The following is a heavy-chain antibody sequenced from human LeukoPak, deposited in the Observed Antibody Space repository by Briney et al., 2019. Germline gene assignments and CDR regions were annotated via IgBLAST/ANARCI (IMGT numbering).Heavy chain of an antibody. V-gene: IGHV4-30-2*01. CDR1: GGSISSGGYS. Sequence: SQTLSLTCAVSGGSISSGGYSWSWIRQPPGKGLEWIGYIYHSGSTYYNPSLKSRVTISVDRSKNQFSLKLSSVTAADTAVYYCARAGHYYDSSGAPTDAFDIWGQGTMVTVSS. D-gene: IGHD3-22*01. CDR2: IYHSGST. CDR3: ARAGHYYDSSGAPTDAFDI. J-gene: IGHJ3*02.